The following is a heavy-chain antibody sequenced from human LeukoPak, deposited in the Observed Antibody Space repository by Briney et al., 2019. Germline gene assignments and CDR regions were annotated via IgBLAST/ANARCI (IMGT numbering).Heavy chain of an antibody. Sequence: SQTLSLTCTVSGGSISSGSYYWSWIRQPAGEGLEWIGRIYTSGSTNYNPSLKSRVTISVGTSKNQFSLKLSSVTAADTAVYYCAREGYCSGGSCYSTPYWGQGTLVTVSS. V-gene: IGHV4-61*02. CDR3: AREGYCSGGSCYSTPY. CDR2: IYTSGST. CDR1: GGSISSGSYY. D-gene: IGHD2-15*01. J-gene: IGHJ4*02.